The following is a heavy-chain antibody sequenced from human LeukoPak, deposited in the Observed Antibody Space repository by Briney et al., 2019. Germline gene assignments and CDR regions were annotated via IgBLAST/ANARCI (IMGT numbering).Heavy chain of an antibody. V-gene: IGHV4-39*01. Sequence: SETLSLTCTVSGGSISSSSYFWGWIRQPPGKGLEWIGSIDYSGSTYYNPSLESRVTISVDTSKNQFSLKLNSLTAADTAVYYCARHGGLKYGGYEKRFDYWGQGTLLTVSS. CDR3: ARHGGLKYGGYEKRFDY. J-gene: IGHJ4*02. CDR2: IDYSGST. D-gene: IGHD5-12*01. CDR1: GGSISSSSYF.